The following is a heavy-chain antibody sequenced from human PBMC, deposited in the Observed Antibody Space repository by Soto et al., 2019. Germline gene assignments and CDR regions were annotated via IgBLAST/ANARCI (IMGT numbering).Heavy chain of an antibody. D-gene: IGHD6-19*01. CDR2: IYYSGST. J-gene: IGHJ3*02. V-gene: IGHV4-59*08. CDR1: GGSISSYY. CDR3: AREGVGAVAVSIDAFDI. Sequence: QVQLQESGPGLVKPSETLSLTCTVSGGSISSYYWSWIRQPPGKGLEWIGYIYYSGSTNYNPSLKSRVTISVDTSKNQFSLKLSSVTAADTAVYYCAREGVGAVAVSIDAFDIWGQGTMVTVSS.